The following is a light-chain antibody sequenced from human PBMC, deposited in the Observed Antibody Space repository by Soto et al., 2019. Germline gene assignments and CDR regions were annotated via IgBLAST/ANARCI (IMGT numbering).Light chain of an antibody. CDR3: RQYGSSPFT. CDR2: GAY. CDR1: QSVSRRY. Sequence: DIVLTQSPGTLSLSPGERATLSCRASQSVSRRYLAWYQQKPGQAPILRIYGAYGRVTGIPDRFSGSGSGPDFTLTISRLEPEDYEVYYCRQYGSSPFTCGPGTKVDIK. J-gene: IGKJ3*01. V-gene: IGKV3-20*01.